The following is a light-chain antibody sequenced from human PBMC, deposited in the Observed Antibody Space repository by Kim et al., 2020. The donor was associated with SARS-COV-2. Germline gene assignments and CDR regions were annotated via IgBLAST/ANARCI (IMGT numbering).Light chain of an antibody. Sequence: SASVGDRVTIPCRASQSISSYLNWYQQKPGKAPKLLIYAASSLQSGVPSRFSGSGSGTDFTLTISSLQPEDFATYYCQQSYSTWTFGQGTKVDIK. V-gene: IGKV1-39*01. CDR1: QSISSY. CDR2: AAS. J-gene: IGKJ1*01. CDR3: QQSYSTWT.